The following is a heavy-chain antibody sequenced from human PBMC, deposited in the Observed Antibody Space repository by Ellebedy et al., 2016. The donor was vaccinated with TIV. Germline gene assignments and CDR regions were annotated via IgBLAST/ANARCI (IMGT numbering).Heavy chain of an antibody. V-gene: IGHV4-34*01. CDR3: ARQMIVVVITL. CDR1: GGSFSGYY. CDR2: INHSGST. D-gene: IGHD3-22*01. Sequence: SETLSLTXAVYGGSFSGYYWSWIRQPPGKGLEWIGEINHSGSTNYNPSLKSRVTISVDTSKNQFSLKLSSVTAADTAVYYCARQMIVVVITLWGQGTLVTVSS. J-gene: IGHJ4*02.